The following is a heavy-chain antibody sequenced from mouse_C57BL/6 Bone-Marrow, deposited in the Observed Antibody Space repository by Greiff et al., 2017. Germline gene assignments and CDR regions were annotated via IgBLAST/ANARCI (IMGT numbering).Heavy chain of an antibody. J-gene: IGHJ4*01. CDR2: IYPRDGST. CDR3: AIESLYYDYGFYAMDY. V-gene: IGHV1-85*01. CDR1: GYTFTSYD. D-gene: IGHD2-4*01. Sequence: QVQLQQSGPELVKPGASVKLSCKASGYTFTSYDINWVKQRPGQGLEWIGWIYPRDGSTKYKEKFEGKATLTVDTSSSTAYMELHSLTSEDSAVYFCAIESLYYDYGFYAMDYGGQGTSVTVSS.